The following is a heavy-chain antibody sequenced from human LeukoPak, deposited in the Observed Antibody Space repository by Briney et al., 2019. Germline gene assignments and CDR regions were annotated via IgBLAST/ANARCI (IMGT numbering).Heavy chain of an antibody. D-gene: IGHD6-19*01. Sequence: GGSLRLSCAVAGFTFSNYPMSWVRQAPGKGLEWVSAISGGSTFYADSVQGRFTISRDNSKNTLYLQIDSLRAEDTAVYYCAKVPAVAGKKNWFDPWGLGTLVTVSS. CDR1: GFTFSNYP. CDR2: ISGGST. V-gene: IGHV3-23*01. J-gene: IGHJ5*02. CDR3: AKVPAVAGKKNWFDP.